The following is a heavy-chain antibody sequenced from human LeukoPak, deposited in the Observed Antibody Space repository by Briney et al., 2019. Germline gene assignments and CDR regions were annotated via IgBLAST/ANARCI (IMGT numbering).Heavy chain of an antibody. Sequence: GGSLRLSCAASGFTFSRYSMNWVRQAPGKGLEWVSSISSSSSYIYYADSVKGRFTISRDNAKNSLYLQMNSLRAEDTAVYYCARVWEDYDSLTGDIDYWGQGTLVTVSS. D-gene: IGHD4-17*01. CDR1: GFTFSRYS. V-gene: IGHV3-21*01. CDR2: ISSSSSYI. CDR3: ARVWEDYDSLTGDIDY. J-gene: IGHJ4*02.